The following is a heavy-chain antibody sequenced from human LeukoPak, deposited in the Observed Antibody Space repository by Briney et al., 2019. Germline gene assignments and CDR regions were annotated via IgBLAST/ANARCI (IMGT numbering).Heavy chain of an antibody. CDR1: GDSSIHY. CDR3: ASYPIYDSSGIN. J-gene: IGHJ4*02. D-gene: IGHD3-22*01. V-gene: IGHV4-39*07. Sequence: SETLSLTCTISGDSSIHYWGWIRQPPGKGLEWIGSIYYSGSTYYNPSLKSRVTISVDKSKNQFSLKLSSVTAADTAVYYCASYPIYDSSGINWGQGTLVTVSS. CDR2: IYYSGST.